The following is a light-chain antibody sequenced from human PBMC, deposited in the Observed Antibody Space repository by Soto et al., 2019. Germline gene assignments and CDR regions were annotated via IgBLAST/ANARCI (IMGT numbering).Light chain of an antibody. CDR2: QAS. CDR3: QQYNAYSQA. CDR1: ESGSRW. J-gene: IGKJ1*01. V-gene: IGKV1-5*03. Sequence: DIQMTQSPSTLSASVGDWVTITCRASESGSRWLAWYQQKPGRTPKLLIYQASTLETGVPSRFSGSGSGTECTLSISSRQPDDFATYYCQQYNAYSQAFGQGTKVEIK.